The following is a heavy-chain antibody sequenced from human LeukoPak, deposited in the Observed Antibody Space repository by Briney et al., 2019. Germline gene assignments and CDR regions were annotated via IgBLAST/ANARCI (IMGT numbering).Heavy chain of an antibody. Sequence: KSGGSLGLSCAASGFTFSSYAMSWVRQAPGKGLEWVSYIAPSGGDIYYADSVRGRFAISRDNAKTSLYLQMNSLRAEDTGVYYCTRGHYGLDVWGQGTTVTVSS. CDR1: GFTFSSYA. D-gene: IGHD3-3*01. V-gene: IGHV3-21*05. J-gene: IGHJ6*02. CDR3: TRGHYGLDV. CDR2: IAPSGGDI.